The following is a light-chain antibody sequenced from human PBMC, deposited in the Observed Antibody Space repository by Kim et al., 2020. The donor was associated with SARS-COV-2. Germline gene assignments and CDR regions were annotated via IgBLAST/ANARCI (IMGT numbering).Light chain of an antibody. Sequence: ALGQTVRITCQGNSHRSYYASWYQQKQGQAPVLVIYGKNNRPSGIPDRFSGSSSGNTASLTITGAQAEDEADYYCNSRDSSGNRWVFGGGTQLTVL. J-gene: IGLJ3*02. CDR2: GKN. V-gene: IGLV3-19*01. CDR1: SHRSYY. CDR3: NSRDSSGNRWV.